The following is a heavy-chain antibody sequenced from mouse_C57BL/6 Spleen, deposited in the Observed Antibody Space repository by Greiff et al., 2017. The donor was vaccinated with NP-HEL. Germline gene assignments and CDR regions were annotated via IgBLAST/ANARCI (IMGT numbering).Heavy chain of an antibody. Sequence: EVKLEESGGGLVQPGGSMKLSCVASGFTFSNYWMNWVRQSPEKGLEWVAQIRLKSDNYATHYAESVKGRFTISRDDSKSSVYLQMNNLRAEDTGIYYCTGGNWRYYFDYWGQGTTLTVSS. J-gene: IGHJ2*01. CDR3: TGGNWRYYFDY. V-gene: IGHV6-3*01. CDR1: GFTFSNYW. CDR2: IRLKSDNYAT. D-gene: IGHD4-1*01.